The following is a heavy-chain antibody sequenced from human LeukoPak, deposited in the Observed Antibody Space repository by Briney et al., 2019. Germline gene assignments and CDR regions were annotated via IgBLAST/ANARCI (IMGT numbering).Heavy chain of an antibody. CDR3: ACYSNIAVVDELPAAIGGNWFDP. J-gene: IGHJ5*02. Sequence: SETLSLTCAVYGGSFSGYYWSWIRQPPGKGLEWIGEINHSGSTNYNPSLKSRVTTSVDTSKNQFSLKLSSVTAADTAVYYCACYSNIAVVDELPAAIGGNWFDPWGQGTLVTVSS. V-gene: IGHV4-34*01. D-gene: IGHD2-2*02. CDR1: GGSFSGYY. CDR2: INHSGST.